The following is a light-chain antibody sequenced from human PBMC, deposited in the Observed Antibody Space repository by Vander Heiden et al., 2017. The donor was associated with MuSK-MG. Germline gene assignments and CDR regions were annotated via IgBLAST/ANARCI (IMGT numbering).Light chain of an antibody. Sequence: DIQMTQSPSSLSASVGDRVTITCQASQDIGRFLNWYQQKPGKAPKLLIYEASNLETGVPSRFNGSGSGTDFSFTINSLQPEDLATYYCQQDDNVPITFGGGTKVDMK. CDR2: EAS. CDR3: QQDDNVPIT. V-gene: IGKV1-33*01. J-gene: IGKJ4*01. CDR1: QDIGRF.